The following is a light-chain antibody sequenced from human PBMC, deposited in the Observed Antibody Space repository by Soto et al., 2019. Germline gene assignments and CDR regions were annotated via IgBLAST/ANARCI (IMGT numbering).Light chain of an antibody. Sequence: ETVMTQSPDTLSVSPGERATLSCRASQSVTSNLAWYQQNPGQPPRLLIYDASSRATGIPSRFSGSGSGTEFTLTISSLEPEDSAVYYCQQRSNWPLTFGGGTKVDI. V-gene: IGKV3-11*01. CDR3: QQRSNWPLT. CDR2: DAS. CDR1: QSVTSN. J-gene: IGKJ4*01.